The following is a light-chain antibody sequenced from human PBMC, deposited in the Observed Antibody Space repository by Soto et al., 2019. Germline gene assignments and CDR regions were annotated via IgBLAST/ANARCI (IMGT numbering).Light chain of an antibody. Sequence: DIQMTQSPSTLSASVGDRVTITCRASQSITTWLAWYQQKPGQAPKLLIYKASTLESGVPSRFGGSGSGTEFTLTISSLQPDDFATFYFQQYNSYPWTFGQGNKVELK. J-gene: IGKJ1*01. CDR2: KAS. V-gene: IGKV1-5*03. CDR3: QQYNSYPWT. CDR1: QSITTW.